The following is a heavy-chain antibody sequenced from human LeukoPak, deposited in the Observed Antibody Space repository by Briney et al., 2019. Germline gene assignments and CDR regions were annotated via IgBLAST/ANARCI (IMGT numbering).Heavy chain of an antibody. CDR2: IYYSGST. CDR3: ASDYCSGGSCYSGFGY. Sequence: KPSETLSLTCTVSGGSIGSSSYYWGWIRQPPGKGLEWIGSIYYSGSTYYNPSLKSRVTISVDTSKNQFSLKLSSVTAADTAVYYCASDYCSGGSCYSGFGYWGQGTLVTVSS. V-gene: IGHV4-39*01. CDR1: GGSIGSSSYY. D-gene: IGHD2-15*01. J-gene: IGHJ4*02.